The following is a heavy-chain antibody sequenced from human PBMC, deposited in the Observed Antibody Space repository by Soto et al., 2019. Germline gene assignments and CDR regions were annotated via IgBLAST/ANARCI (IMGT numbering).Heavy chain of an antibody. D-gene: IGHD6-13*01. CDR3: ARSAGYSSSWYLYHFDY. CDR1: GGSISSGGYY. CDR2: IYYSGST. Sequence: SETLSLTCTVSGGSISSGGYYWSWTRQHPGKGLEWIGYIYYSGSTYYNPSLKSRVTISVDTSKNQFSLKLSSVTAADTAVYYCARSAGYSSSWYLYHFDYWGQGTLVTVSS. V-gene: IGHV4-31*03. J-gene: IGHJ4*02.